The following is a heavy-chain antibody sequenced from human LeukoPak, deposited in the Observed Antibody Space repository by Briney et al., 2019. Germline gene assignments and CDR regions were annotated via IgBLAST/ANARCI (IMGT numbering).Heavy chain of an antibody. J-gene: IGHJ4*02. CDR3: AREDSYYYGSGSYPFDY. CDR1: GFTFSSYG. V-gene: IGHV3-30*02. Sequence: GGSLRLSCAASGFTFSSYGMHWVRQAPGKGLEWVAFIRYDGSNKYYADSVKGRFTISRDNSKNSLYLQMNSLRAEDTAVYYCAREDSYYYGSGSYPFDYWGQGTLVTVSS. D-gene: IGHD3-10*01. CDR2: IRYDGSNK.